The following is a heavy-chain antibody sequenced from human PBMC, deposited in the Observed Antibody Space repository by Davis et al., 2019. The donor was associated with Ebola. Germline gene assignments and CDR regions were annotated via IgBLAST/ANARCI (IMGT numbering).Heavy chain of an antibody. V-gene: IGHV3-23*01. CDR3: ALRLGYCSGGSCPHDY. D-gene: IGHD2-15*01. J-gene: IGHJ4*02. CDR1: GFTFSSYA. CDR2: ISGSGGST. Sequence: PGGSLRLSCAASGFTFSSYAMSWVRQAPGKGLEWVSAISGSGGSTYYADSVKGRFTISRDNSKNTLYLQMNSLRAEDTAVYYCALRLGYCSGGSCPHDYWGQGTLVTVSS.